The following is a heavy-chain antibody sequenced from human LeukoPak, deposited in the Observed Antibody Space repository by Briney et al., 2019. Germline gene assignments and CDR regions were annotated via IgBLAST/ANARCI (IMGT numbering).Heavy chain of an antibody. CDR2: ISDSGRT. Sequence: PSETLSLTCTVSGGSITKTYFYWGWIRQPPGKGLEWIGSISDSGRTYYNPSLKSRVTISVDTSKNQISLNLSSVTAADTAAYFCARDSPEEVSGTIGTDWLDPWGQGTAVSVSS. V-gene: IGHV4-39*07. D-gene: IGHD1-14*01. CDR1: GGSITKTYFY. J-gene: IGHJ5*02. CDR3: ARDSPEEVSGTIGTDWLDP.